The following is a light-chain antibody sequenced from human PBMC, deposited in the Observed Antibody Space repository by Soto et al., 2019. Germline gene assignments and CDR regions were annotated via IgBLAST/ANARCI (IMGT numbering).Light chain of an antibody. CDR2: VVI. CDR1: SSDVGGYNY. Sequence: QSVLTQPASVSGSPGKSITISCTGTSSDVGGYNYVSWYQQHPGKAPKLMIYVVINRPSGVSNRFSGSKSVNTASLTISGLQAEDEADYYCSSYTSSRTLVFGTGTKLTVL. CDR3: SSYTSSRTLV. V-gene: IGLV2-14*01. J-gene: IGLJ1*01.